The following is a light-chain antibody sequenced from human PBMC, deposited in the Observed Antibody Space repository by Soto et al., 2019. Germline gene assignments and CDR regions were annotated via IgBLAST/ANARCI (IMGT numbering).Light chain of an antibody. CDR1: QGINEY. V-gene: IGKV1-27*01. J-gene: IGKJ1*01. Sequence: DIQMTQSPSSLSASVGDSVTITCRASQGINEYLAWYQQKPGKVPKLLIYAASTLHSGVPSRFSGSGSGTDFTLTMSSLQPEDVATYYCQKYNSAPRTFGQGTKVEIK. CDR2: AAS. CDR3: QKYNSAPRT.